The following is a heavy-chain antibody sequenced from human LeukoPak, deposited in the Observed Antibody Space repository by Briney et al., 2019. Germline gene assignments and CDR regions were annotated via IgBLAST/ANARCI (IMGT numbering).Heavy chain of an antibody. CDR3: ARSEMYYYDSSGYYPKYFQH. Sequence: RSSETLSLTCTVSGGSISSYYWSWIRQPPGKGLEWVGYIYYSGSTNYNPSIKSRVTISVDTSKNQFSLKLSSVTAADTAVYYCARSEMYYYDSSGYYPKYFQHWGQGTLVTVSS. D-gene: IGHD3-22*01. V-gene: IGHV4-59*01. CDR1: GGSISSYY. CDR2: IYYSGST. J-gene: IGHJ1*01.